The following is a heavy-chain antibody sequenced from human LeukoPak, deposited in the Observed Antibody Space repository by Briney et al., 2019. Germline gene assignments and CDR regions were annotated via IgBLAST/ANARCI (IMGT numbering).Heavy chain of an antibody. Sequence: PSETLSLTCTVSGGSISTYYWSWIRQPPGKGLEWIGYIYYSGSINYNPSLKSRVTISVDTSKNQFSLKLSSVTAADTAVYYCARDIGGDYGYWGQGTLVTVSS. D-gene: IGHD4-17*01. CDR1: GGSISTYY. CDR2: IYYSGSI. J-gene: IGHJ4*02. V-gene: IGHV4-59*01. CDR3: ARDIGGDYGY.